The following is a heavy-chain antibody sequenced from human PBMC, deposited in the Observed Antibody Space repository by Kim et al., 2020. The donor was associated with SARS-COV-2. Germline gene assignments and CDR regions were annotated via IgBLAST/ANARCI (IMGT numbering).Heavy chain of an antibody. CDR1: GFTFGDYA. J-gene: IGHJ6*02. CDR2: IRSKAYGGTT. Sequence: GGSLRLSCTASGFTFGDYAMSWFRQAPGKGLEWVGFIRSKAYGGTTEYAASVKGRFTISRDDSKSIAYLQMNSLKTEDTAVYYCTSYDFWSGYSYYYGMDVWGQGTTVTVSS. D-gene: IGHD3-3*01. CDR3: TSYDFWSGYSYYYGMDV. V-gene: IGHV3-49*03.